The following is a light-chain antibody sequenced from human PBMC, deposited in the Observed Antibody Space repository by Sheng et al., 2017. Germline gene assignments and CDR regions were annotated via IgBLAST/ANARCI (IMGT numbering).Light chain of an antibody. CDR3: QVWDSSSDHPWV. V-gene: IGLV3-21*02. CDR1: KIGSQS. J-gene: IGLJ3*02. CDR2: DDS. Sequence: SYVLTQPPSVSVAPGQTARITXGGNKIGSQSVHWYQQKPGQAPVVVVFDDSDRPSGIPERFSWLQLWEHGHPDHQQGRKAGDEADYYCQVWDSSSDHPWVFGGGTKLTVL.